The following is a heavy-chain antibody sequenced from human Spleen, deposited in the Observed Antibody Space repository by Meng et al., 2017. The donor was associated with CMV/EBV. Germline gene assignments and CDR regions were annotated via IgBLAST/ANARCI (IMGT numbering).Heavy chain of an antibody. V-gene: IGHV5-51*01. CDR3: ARLSSHYDFWSAFYKGDAFDV. Sequence: GGSLRLSCKGSGYSFTSYWIGWVRQMPGKGLEWMGIIYPGDSDTRYSPSFQGQVGISADESINTVYLQWSVLKASDTAMYYCARLSSHYDFWSAFYKGDAFDVWGQGTKVTVSS. D-gene: IGHD3-3*01. CDR1: GYSFTSYW. CDR2: IYPGDSDT. J-gene: IGHJ3*01.